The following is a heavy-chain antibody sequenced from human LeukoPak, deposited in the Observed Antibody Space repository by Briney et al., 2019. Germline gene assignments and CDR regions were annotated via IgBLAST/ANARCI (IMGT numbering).Heavy chain of an antibody. CDR3: AKDSGCTNGVCYPTY. CDR2: ISYDGSNK. Sequence: PGRSLRLSCAASGFTFSSYGMHWVRQAPGKGLEWVAVISYDGSNKYYADSVKGRFTISRDNSKNTLYLQMNSLRAEDTAVYYCAKDSGCTNGVCYPTYWGQGTLVTVSS. CDR1: GFTFSSYG. D-gene: IGHD2-8*01. V-gene: IGHV3-30*18. J-gene: IGHJ4*02.